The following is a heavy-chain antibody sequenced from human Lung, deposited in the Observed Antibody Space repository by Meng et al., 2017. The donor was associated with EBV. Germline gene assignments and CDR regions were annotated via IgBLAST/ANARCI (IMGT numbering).Heavy chain of an antibody. D-gene: IGHD3-16*01. Sequence: QLQVQESGPGMVKTSQTLTFNCTGFGGTISSGGYYWSWIRQHPGKGLEWIGYIYYSGSTYYHPVLKSLVTISVDTYKNQFSLKLSSVAAADPAMYYCGRRRGGIFDYWGQGTLVTVSS. J-gene: IGHJ4*02. V-gene: IGHV4-31*01. CDR3: GRRRGGIFDY. CDR2: IYYSGST. CDR1: GGTISSGGYY.